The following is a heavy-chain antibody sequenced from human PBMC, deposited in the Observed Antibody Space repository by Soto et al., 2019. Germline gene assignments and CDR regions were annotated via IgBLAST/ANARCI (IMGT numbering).Heavy chain of an antibody. CDR3: ARRAHMSRRGETFSYYYYGMDV. CDR1: GYSFTSYW. CDR2: IDPIDSYT. J-gene: IGHJ6*02. V-gene: IGHV5-10-1*01. Sequence: PGESLKISCKGSGYSFTSYWISWVRQMPGKGLEWMGRIDPIDSYTNYSPSFQGHATIPADKSISTAYLQWSSLKASDTAMYYCARRAHMSRRGETFSYYYYGMDVWGQGTTVTVSS. D-gene: IGHD3-16*01.